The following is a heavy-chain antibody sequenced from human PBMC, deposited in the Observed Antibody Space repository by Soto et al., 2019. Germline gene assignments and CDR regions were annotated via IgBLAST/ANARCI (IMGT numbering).Heavy chain of an antibody. D-gene: IGHD2-15*01. CDR2: INGDNGDT. CDR3: AREGTGGKCYGGRCDFVPFDI. V-gene: IGHV1-3*01. J-gene: IGHJ3*02. Sequence: QVLLVQSGAEVRKPGASVKVSCRASGFTFTHYAFHWVRQAPGQGLEWMGWINGDNGDTKYSQSRQRRVIFTGDTSARLAYLEVSSLTSADTVVYYCAREGTGGKCYGGRCDFVPFDIWGRGTMVIVSS. CDR1: GFTFTHYA.